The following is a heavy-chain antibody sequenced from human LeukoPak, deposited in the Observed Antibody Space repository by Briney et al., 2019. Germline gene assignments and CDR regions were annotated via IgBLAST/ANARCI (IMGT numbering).Heavy chain of an antibody. Sequence: ASVKVSCKVSGGTFSSYPISWVRQAPGQGLEWMGEITPIFGEAQNAEKFQGRVTITADEPTSTVYMELTSLRLDDTAMYYCAKNSRVASTSGLNYWGQGTLVTVSS. CDR3: AKNSRVASTSGLNY. J-gene: IGHJ4*02. CDR1: GGTFSSYP. CDR2: ITPIFGEA. V-gene: IGHV1-69*13. D-gene: IGHD5-12*01.